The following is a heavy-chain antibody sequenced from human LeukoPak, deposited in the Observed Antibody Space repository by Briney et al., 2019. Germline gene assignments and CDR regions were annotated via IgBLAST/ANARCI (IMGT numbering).Heavy chain of an antibody. Sequence: PSETLSLTCTVSGGSISSYCWSWIRQPPGKGLEWIGYIYYSGTTNYNPSLKSRVTISVDTSKNQFSLKLSSVTAADTAVYYCARGICSSTSCYTPGAFDIWGQGTMVTVSS. CDR1: GGSISSYC. CDR3: ARGICSSTSCYTPGAFDI. J-gene: IGHJ3*02. V-gene: IGHV4-59*12. D-gene: IGHD2-2*02. CDR2: IYYSGTT.